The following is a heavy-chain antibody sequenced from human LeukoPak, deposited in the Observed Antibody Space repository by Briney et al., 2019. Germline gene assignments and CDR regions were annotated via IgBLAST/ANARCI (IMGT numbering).Heavy chain of an antibody. Sequence: GGSLRLSCAASGFTFSSYAMHWVRQAPGKGLEWVAVISYDGSNKYYADSVKGRFTISRDNSKNTLYLQMNSLRTEDTAVYYCAKDSNPGDAFDIWGQGTMVTVSS. CDR2: ISYDGSNK. V-gene: IGHV3-30-3*01. CDR3: AKDSNPGDAFDI. CDR1: GFTFSSYA. J-gene: IGHJ3*02.